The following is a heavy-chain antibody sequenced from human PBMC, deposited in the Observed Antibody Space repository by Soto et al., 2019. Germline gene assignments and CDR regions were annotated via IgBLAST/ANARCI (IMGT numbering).Heavy chain of an antibody. CDR2: ISHDGSIK. D-gene: IGHD5-18*01. CDR1: GFTFSSYP. Sequence: QEQLVESGGGVVQPGGSLRLSCAASGFTFSSYPMQWVRQAPGKGLEWVALISHDGSIKSYADSVKGRFTVSRDHSENAVYVQMSSLTAEDTALYYCARDSGLAMVNRRGFNIWGQATMVSVSS. V-gene: IGHV3-30-3*01. J-gene: IGHJ3*02. CDR3: ARDSGLAMVNRRGFNI.